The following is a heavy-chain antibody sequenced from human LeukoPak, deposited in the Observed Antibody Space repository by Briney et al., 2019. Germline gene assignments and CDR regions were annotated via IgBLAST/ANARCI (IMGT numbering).Heavy chain of an antibody. J-gene: IGHJ1*01. CDR2: IRYDGSNK. CDR3: ARDSGPEIGELIGHFQH. D-gene: IGHD3-10*01. CDR1: GFTFSSYG. Sequence: GGSLRLSCAASGFTFSSYGMHWVRQAPGKGLEWVAFIRYDGSNKYYADSVKGRFTISRDNSKNTLYLQMGSLGAEDMAVYYCARDSGPEIGELIGHFQHWGQGTLVTVSS. V-gene: IGHV3-30*02.